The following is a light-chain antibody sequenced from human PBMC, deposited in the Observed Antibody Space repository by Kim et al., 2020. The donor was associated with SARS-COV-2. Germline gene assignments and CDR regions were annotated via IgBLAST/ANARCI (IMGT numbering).Light chain of an antibody. Sequence: WSPGERGTLSGRASQSVSRSYLAWYQQKPGQAPRLLIYGASSRATGIPDRFSGSGSGTDFTLTISRLEPEDFAVYYCQQYGSSPYTFGQGTKLEI. CDR2: GAS. CDR3: QQYGSSPYT. J-gene: IGKJ2*01. V-gene: IGKV3-20*01. CDR1: QSVSRSY.